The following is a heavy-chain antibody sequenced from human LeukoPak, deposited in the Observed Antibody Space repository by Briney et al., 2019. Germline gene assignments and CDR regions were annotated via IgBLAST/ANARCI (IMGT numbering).Heavy chain of an antibody. CDR3: ARDWDSSGWASSLGY. D-gene: IGHD6-19*01. CDR1: GYSLTDFA. CDR2: INTNTGNP. Sequence: ASVKVSCKASGYSLTDFALSWVRRAPGQGLEWMGWINTNTGNPTYAQASTGRFVFSLDTSVSTAYLQIISLKAEDAAVYYCARDWDSSGWASSLGYWGQGTLVTVSS. J-gene: IGHJ4*02. V-gene: IGHV7-4-1*02.